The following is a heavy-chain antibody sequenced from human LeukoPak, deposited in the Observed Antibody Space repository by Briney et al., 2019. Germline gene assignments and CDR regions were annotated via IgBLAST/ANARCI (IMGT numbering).Heavy chain of an antibody. J-gene: IGHJ3*02. V-gene: IGHV3-48*01. D-gene: IGHD2-15*01. CDR2: ISSSSSTI. CDR1: GFTFSSYS. Sequence: GGSLRLSCAASGFTFSSYSMNWVRQAPGKGLEWVSYISSSSSTIYYADSVKGRFTISRDNAKNSLYLQMNSLRAEDTAVYYCARIGYSGAFDIWGQGTMVTVSS. CDR3: ARIGYSGAFDI.